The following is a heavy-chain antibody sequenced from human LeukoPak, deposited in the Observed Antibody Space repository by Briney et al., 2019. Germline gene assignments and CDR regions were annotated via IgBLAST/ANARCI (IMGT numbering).Heavy chain of an antibody. Sequence: GGSLRLSCAASGFTFDDYAMHWVRQAPGKGLEWVSGISWNSGSIRYADSVKGRFTISRDNAKNSLYLQMNSLRAEDTALYYCAKDDYDILTGSGGFDYWGQGTLVTVSS. CDR3: AKDDYDILTGSGGFDY. CDR2: ISWNSGSI. J-gene: IGHJ4*02. CDR1: GFTFDDYA. D-gene: IGHD3-9*01. V-gene: IGHV3-9*01.